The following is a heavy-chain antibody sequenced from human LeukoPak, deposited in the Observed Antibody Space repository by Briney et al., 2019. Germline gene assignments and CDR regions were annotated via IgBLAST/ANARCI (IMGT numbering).Heavy chain of an antibody. CDR3: ARARTNYDFWSGYYDFDY. Sequence: PSETLSLTCAVYGVSFSGYYWSWIRQPPGKGLEWIGEINHSGSTNYNPSLKSRVTISVDTSKNQFSLKLSSVTAADTAVYYCARARTNYDFWSGYYDFDYWGQGTLVTVSS. CDR2: INHSGST. D-gene: IGHD3-3*01. V-gene: IGHV4-34*01. J-gene: IGHJ4*02. CDR1: GVSFSGYY.